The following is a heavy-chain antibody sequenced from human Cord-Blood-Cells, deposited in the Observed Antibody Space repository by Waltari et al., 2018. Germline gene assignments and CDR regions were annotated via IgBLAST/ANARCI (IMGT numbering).Heavy chain of an antibody. CDR2: IYHSGSP. CDR1: GGSISSSNW. J-gene: IGHJ3*02. V-gene: IGHV4-4*02. Sequence: QVQLQESGPGLVKPSGTLSLTCAVSGGSISSSNWWSWVRQPPGKGLEWIGEIYHSGSPNYNPSLKSRVTISVDKSKNQFSLKLSSVTAADTAVYYCARDPRRYCSSTSCYAHAFDIWGQGTMVTVSS. CDR3: ARDPRRYCSSTSCYAHAFDI. D-gene: IGHD2-2*01.